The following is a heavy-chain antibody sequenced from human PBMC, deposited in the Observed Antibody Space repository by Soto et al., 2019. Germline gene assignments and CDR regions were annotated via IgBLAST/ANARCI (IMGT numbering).Heavy chain of an antibody. CDR1: GFTFSSYA. J-gene: IGHJ4*02. CDR2: ISGSGGST. CDR3: ARRYSYGYEFDY. D-gene: IGHD5-18*01. V-gene: IGHV3-23*01. Sequence: GGSLRLSCAASGFTFSSYAMSWVRQAPGKGLEWGSAISGSGGSTYYADSVKGRFTISRDNSKNTLYLQMNSLRAEDTAVYYCARRYSYGYEFDYWGQGTLLTVSS.